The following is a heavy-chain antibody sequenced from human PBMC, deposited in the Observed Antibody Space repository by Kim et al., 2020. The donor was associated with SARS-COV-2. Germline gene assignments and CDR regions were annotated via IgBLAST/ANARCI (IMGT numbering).Heavy chain of an antibody. Sequence: GRSLRLSCAASGFTFSSYGMHWVRQAPGKGLEWVAVISYDGSNKYYADSVKGRFTISRDNSKNTLYLQMNSLRAEDTAVYYCAKDVDNIVLMVYASDYWG. J-gene: IGHJ4*01. V-gene: IGHV3-30*18. CDR3: AKDVDNIVLMVYASDY. D-gene: IGHD2-8*01. CDR1: GFTFSSYG. CDR2: ISYDGSNK.